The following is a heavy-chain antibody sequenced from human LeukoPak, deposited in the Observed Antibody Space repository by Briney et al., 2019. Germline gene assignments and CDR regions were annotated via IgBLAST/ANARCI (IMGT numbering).Heavy chain of an antibody. V-gene: IGHV3-33*01. D-gene: IGHD3-10*01. CDR3: ARDGQYGSADYYYYYMDV. CDR1: GFTFSSYG. CDR2: IWYDGSNK. Sequence: PGGSLRLSCAASGFTFSSYGMHWVRQAPGKGLEWVADIWYDGSNKYYADSVKGRFTISRDNSKNTLYLQMNSLRAEDTAVYYCARDGQYGSADYYYYYMDVWGKGTTVTVSS. J-gene: IGHJ6*03.